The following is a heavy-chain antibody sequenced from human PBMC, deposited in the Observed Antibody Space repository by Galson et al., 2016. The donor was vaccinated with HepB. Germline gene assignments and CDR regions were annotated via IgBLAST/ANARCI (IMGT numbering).Heavy chain of an antibody. CDR3: AKGDESGSYDS. D-gene: IGHD1-26*01. V-gene: IGHV5-51*01. CDR1: RYIFANYW. CDR2: IYPTDSDT. J-gene: IGHJ1*01. Sequence: QSGAEVTEPGESLKISCEGSRYIFANYWIAWVRQMPGKGLQWMGVIYPTDSDTRYSPSFEGQVTISADMSITTAYLEWSSLTASDTAIYYCAKGDESGSYDSWGQGTLVTVSS.